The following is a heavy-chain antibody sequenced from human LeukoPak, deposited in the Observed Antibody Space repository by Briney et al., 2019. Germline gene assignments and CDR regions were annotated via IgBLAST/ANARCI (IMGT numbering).Heavy chain of an antibody. Sequence: GGSLRLSCAASGFSFSSYGMTWVRQAPGKGLEWVSSISGGGGGTNSADSVKGRFTISRDNSKNTLYLQMNSLRAEDTAVYYCAKGSYYDSSGYYREYYFDHWGQGTLVTVSS. J-gene: IGHJ4*02. CDR1: GFSFSSYG. CDR3: AKGSYYDSSGYYREYYFDH. D-gene: IGHD3-22*01. V-gene: IGHV3-23*01. CDR2: ISGGGGGT.